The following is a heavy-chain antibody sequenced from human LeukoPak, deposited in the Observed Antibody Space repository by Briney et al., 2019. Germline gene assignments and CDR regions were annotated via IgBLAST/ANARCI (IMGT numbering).Heavy chain of an antibody. D-gene: IGHD3-16*01. CDR1: GGTFSSYA. Sequence: SVKVSCKASGGTFSSYAISWVRQAPGQGLEWMGGIIPIFGTANYAQKFQGRVTITTDESTSTAYMELSSLRSEDTAVYYCARGSMMIHDYGLFDYWGQGTLVTVSS. J-gene: IGHJ4*02. CDR2: IIPIFGTA. CDR3: ARGSMMIHDYGLFDY. V-gene: IGHV1-69*05.